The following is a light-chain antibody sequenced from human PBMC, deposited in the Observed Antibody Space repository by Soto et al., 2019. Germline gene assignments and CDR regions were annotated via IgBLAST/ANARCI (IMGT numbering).Light chain of an antibody. V-gene: IGLV2-11*01. Sequence: QSVLTQPRSVSGSPGQSVTISCTGTSSDVGGYNYVSWYQQHPGKAPKLMVYDVTARPSGVPDRFSGSKSGNTASLTTSGLQAEDEADYYCCSYAGSYIFVFGTGTKVTVL. CDR2: DVT. CDR3: CSYAGSYIFV. CDR1: SSDVGGYNY. J-gene: IGLJ1*01.